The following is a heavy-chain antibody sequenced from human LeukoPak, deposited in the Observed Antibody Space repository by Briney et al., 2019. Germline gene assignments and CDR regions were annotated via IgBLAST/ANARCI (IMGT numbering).Heavy chain of an antibody. Sequence: GASVKVSCKASGYTFTGYYMHWVRQAPGQGLEWMGWINPNSGGTNYAQKFQGRVTMTRDTSTSTVYMELSSLRSEDTAVYYCARPLEGYGGNLLAVAGYWGQGTLVTVSS. CDR1: GYTFTGYY. D-gene: IGHD4-23*01. V-gene: IGHV1-2*02. CDR3: ARPLEGYGGNLLAVAGY. CDR2: INPNSGGT. J-gene: IGHJ4*02.